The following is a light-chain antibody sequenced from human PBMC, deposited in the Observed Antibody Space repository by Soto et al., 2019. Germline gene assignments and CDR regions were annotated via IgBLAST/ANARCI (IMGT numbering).Light chain of an antibody. CDR2: AAS. Sequence: AIQMTQSPSSLSASVGDRVTTTCRASQGIGNELGWYQQRPGKAPNLLIYAASSLQSGVPSRFSGSGSGTDFTLTISSLQPEDFATYFCLQDYSFPRTFGQGTKVEI. CDR1: QGIGNE. V-gene: IGKV1-6*01. CDR3: LQDYSFPRT. J-gene: IGKJ1*01.